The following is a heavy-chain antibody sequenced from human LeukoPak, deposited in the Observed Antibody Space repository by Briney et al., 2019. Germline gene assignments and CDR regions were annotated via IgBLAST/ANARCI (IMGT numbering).Heavy chain of an antibody. CDR2: IYSGGIT. D-gene: IGHD1-1*01. J-gene: IGHJ4*02. V-gene: IGHV3-66*04. Sequence: PGGSLRLSCAASGITVSSNYMSWVRQAPGKGLEWVSIIYSGGITYYADSVKGRFTISRDNSKNTLYFQMNNLRAEDTALYYCAKQGVQPGAVKYFDHWGQGTLVTVSS. CDR3: AKQGVQPGAVKYFDH. CDR1: GITVSSNY.